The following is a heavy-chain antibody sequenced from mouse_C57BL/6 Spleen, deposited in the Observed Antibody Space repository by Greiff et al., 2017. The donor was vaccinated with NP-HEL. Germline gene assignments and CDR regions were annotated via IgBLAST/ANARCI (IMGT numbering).Heavy chain of an antibody. Sequence: EVKLQESGGDLVKPGGSLKLSCAASGFTFSSYGMSWVRQTPDKRLEWVATISSGGSYTYYPDSVKGRFTISRDNAKNTLYLQMSSLKSEDTAMYYCASKGSSYAMEYWGQGTSVTVSS. CDR1: GFTFSSYG. CDR2: ISSGGSYT. J-gene: IGHJ4*01. D-gene: IGHD1-1*01. V-gene: IGHV5-6*01. CDR3: ASKGSSYAMEY.